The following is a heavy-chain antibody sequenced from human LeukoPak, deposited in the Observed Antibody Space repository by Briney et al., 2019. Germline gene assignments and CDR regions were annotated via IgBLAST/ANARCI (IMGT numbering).Heavy chain of an antibody. CDR2: IYYSGST. CDR3: ARMYSSSAWFDP. D-gene: IGHD6-6*01. Sequence: PSETLSLTCTVSGGSISSYYWSWIRQPPGKGLVWIGYIYYSGSTNYNPSLKSRVTISVDTSKNQFSLKLSSVTAADTAVYYCARMYSSSAWFDPWGQGTLVTVSS. V-gene: IGHV4-59*01. CDR1: GGSISSYY. J-gene: IGHJ5*02.